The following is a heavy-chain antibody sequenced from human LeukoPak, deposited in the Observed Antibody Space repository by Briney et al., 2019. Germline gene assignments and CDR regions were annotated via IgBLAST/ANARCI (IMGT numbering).Heavy chain of an antibody. CDR3: ARDHSSGLYYFDY. CDR1: GGSISSYY. J-gene: IGHJ4*02. CDR2: IYYSGST. Sequence: SETLSLTCTVSGGSISSYYWSWIRQPPGKGLEWIGYIYYSGSTNYNPSLKSRVTISVDTSKSQFSLKLSSVTAADTAVYYCARDHSSGLYYFDYWGQGTLVTVSS. V-gene: IGHV4-59*01. D-gene: IGHD6-19*01.